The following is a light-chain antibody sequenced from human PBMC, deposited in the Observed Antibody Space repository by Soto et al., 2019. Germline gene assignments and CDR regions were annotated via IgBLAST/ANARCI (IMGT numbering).Light chain of an antibody. Sequence: QSVLTQPPSVSGAPGQRVTISGTGSSSNIGAGYDVHWYQQLPGTAPKLLIYGNSNRPSGVPDRFSGSKSGTSASLAITGLQAEDEADYYCPSYDSGLSGSKFGGGTKLTVL. V-gene: IGLV1-40*01. J-gene: IGLJ2*01. CDR1: SSNIGAGYD. CDR2: GNS. CDR3: PSYDSGLSGSK.